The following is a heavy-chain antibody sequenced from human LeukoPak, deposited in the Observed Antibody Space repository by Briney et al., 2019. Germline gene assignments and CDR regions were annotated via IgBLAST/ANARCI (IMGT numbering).Heavy chain of an antibody. D-gene: IGHD5-18*01. Sequence: SETLSLTCTVSGGSISSGSYYWSWIRQPAGKGLEWIGRIYTSGSTNYNPSLKSRVTISVDTSKNQFSLKLSSVTAADTAVYYCAREIQGSYGYWDYYYYMDVWGKGTTVTVSS. J-gene: IGHJ6*03. V-gene: IGHV4-61*02. CDR2: IYTSGST. CDR3: AREIQGSYGYWDYYYYMDV. CDR1: GGSISSGSYY.